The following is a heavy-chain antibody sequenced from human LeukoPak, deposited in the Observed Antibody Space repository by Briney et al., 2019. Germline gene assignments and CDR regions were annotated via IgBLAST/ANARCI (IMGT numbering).Heavy chain of an antibody. CDR2: IYYSGST. CDR1: GGSISSSSYY. V-gene: IGHV4-39*01. Sequence: SETLSRTCTVSGGSISSSSYYWGWIRQPPGKGLEWIGSIYYSGSTYYNPSLKSRVTISVDTSKNQFSLKLSSVTAADTAVYYCASHTIFGVVKIQNWFDTWGQGTLVTVSS. D-gene: IGHD3-3*01. CDR3: ASHTIFGVVKIQNWFDT. J-gene: IGHJ5*02.